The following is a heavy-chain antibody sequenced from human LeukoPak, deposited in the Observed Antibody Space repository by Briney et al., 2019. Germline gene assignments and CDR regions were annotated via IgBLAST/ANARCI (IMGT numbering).Heavy chain of an antibody. CDR1: GFTFSSYA. D-gene: IGHD2-8*01. CDR3: SRENGAFSPFGY. Sequence: GGPVRLSCAASGFTFSSYAMSWARQAPGKGLEWVSGMSGPGGTTYYADSVRGRFTISRDNSQNTLYLQMNNLRAEDTAVYYCSRENGAFSPFGYWGQGTLVT. V-gene: IGHV3-23*01. J-gene: IGHJ4*02. CDR2: MSGPGGTT.